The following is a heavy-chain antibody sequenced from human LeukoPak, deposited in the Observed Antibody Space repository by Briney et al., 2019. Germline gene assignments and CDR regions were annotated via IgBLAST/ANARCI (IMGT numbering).Heavy chain of an antibody. J-gene: IGHJ6*03. D-gene: IGHD2-2*01. CDR2: IYTSGST. CDR3: AREKVKYCSSTSCYRDNYYYYMDV. Sequence: PSETLSLTCTVSGGSISSGSYYWSWIRQPAGKGLEWIGRIYTSGSTNYNPSLKSRVTISVDTSKNQFSLKLSSVTAADTAVYYCAREKVKYCSSTSCYRDNYYYYMDVWGKGTTVTISS. V-gene: IGHV4-61*02. CDR1: GGSISSGSYY.